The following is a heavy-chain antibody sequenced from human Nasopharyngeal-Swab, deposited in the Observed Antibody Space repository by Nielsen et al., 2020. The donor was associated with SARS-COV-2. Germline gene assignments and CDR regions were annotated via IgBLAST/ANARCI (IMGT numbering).Heavy chain of an antibody. J-gene: IGHJ6*02. CDR3: ARDTSVDIVLLYYGMDV. Sequence: GESLKISCAASGFTFSDYYMSWIRQAPGKGLEWVSYISSSSSYTNYADSVKGRFTISRDSSKNTLYLQMNSLRAEDTAVYYCARDTSVDIVLLYYGMDVWGQGTTVAVSS. CDR2: ISSSSSYT. CDR1: GFTFSDYY. V-gene: IGHV3-11*06. D-gene: IGHD5-12*01.